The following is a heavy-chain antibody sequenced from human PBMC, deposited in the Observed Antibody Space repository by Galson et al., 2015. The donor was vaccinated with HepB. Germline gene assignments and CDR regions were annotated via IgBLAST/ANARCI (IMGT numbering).Heavy chain of an antibody. CDR3: AGGGHYGAFDI. J-gene: IGHJ3*02. V-gene: IGHV1-24*01. CDR1: GYSLSEFS. CDR2: LDPEDGEA. Sequence: SVKVSCKVAGYSLSEFSLHWVRQAPGRGLEWMGGLDPEDGEAIYTQRFQGRVIMTEDTSTDTAHMELSGLRVEDTAVYYCAGGGHYGAFDIWGQGTMVTVSS. D-gene: IGHD3-16*01.